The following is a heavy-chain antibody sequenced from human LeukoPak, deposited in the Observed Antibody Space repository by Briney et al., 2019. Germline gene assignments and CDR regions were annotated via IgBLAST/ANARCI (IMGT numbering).Heavy chain of an antibody. CDR1: GGTFSSYT. CDR3: ARDRGDIVVVPAATHSDY. CDR2: IIPILGIA. Sequence: SVKVSCKASGGTFSSYTISWVRQAPGQGLEWMGRIIPILGIANYAQKFQGRVTITADKSTSTAYMELSSLRSEDTAVYYCARDRGDIVVVPAATHSDYWGQGTLVTVSS. V-gene: IGHV1-69*04. J-gene: IGHJ4*02. D-gene: IGHD2-2*01.